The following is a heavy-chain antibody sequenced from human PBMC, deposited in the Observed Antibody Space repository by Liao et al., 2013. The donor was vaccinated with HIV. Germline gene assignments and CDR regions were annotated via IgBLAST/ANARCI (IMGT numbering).Heavy chain of an antibody. CDR1: GGSISSYF. J-gene: IGHJ6*03. Sequence: QVVLQESGPGLVKPSGTLSLTCSVSGGSISSYFWNWIRQPAGKGLEWIGRIFTSGSTNYNPSLKSRVTISVDTSKNQFSLKLSSVTAADTAVYYCAREGDSWYRGGYYYYMDVWGKGTTVTVSS. V-gene: IGHV4-4*07. D-gene: IGHD6-13*01. CDR3: AREGDSWYRGGYYYYMDV. CDR2: IFTSGST.